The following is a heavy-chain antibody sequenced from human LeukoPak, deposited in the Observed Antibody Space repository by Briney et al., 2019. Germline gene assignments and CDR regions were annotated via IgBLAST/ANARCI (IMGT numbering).Heavy chain of an antibody. CDR1: GFTFSSYG. V-gene: IGHV3-23*01. CDR2: ISGSGGGT. Sequence: GGSLRLSCAASGFTFSSYGMSWVRQAPGKGLEWVSAISGSGGGTYYADSVRGRLTISRDNSKTTVYLQMNSLRAEDTAVYYCARLGNFWSGYFAGYMDVWAKGTTVTVSS. D-gene: IGHD3-3*01. CDR3: ARLGNFWSGYFAGYMDV. J-gene: IGHJ6*03.